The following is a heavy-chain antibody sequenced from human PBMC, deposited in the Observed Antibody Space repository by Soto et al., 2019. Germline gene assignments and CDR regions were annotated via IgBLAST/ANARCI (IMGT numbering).Heavy chain of an antibody. CDR3: ARDQENYDGSGYYDY. Sequence: SETLSLTCTVSGGSISSGDYYWSWIRQPPGKGLEWIGYIYYSGSTYYNPSLKSRVTISVDTSKNQFSLKLSSVTAADTAVYYCARDQENYDGSGYYDYWGQGTLVTVSS. CDR2: IYYSGST. CDR1: GGSISSGDYY. J-gene: IGHJ4*02. V-gene: IGHV4-30-4*01. D-gene: IGHD3-22*01.